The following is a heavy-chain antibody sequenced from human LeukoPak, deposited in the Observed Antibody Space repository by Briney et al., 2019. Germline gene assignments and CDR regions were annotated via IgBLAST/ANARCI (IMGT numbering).Heavy chain of an antibody. V-gene: IGHV3-43*02. Sequence: GGSLRLSCVVSGFTLDDYALHWVRQAPGKGLEWISLISGDGDSIHYADSVKGRFTISRDNSKNSLYLQMSSLRAEDTALYYCAKGVRSGTYYNCFDPWGQGTLVTVSS. CDR2: ISGDGDSI. CDR1: GFTLDDYA. CDR3: AKGVRSGTYYNCFDP. D-gene: IGHD1-26*01. J-gene: IGHJ5*02.